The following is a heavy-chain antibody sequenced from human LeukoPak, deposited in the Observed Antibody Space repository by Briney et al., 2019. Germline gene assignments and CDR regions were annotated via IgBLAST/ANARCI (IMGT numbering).Heavy chain of an antibody. Sequence: PGGSLRLSCAASGFTFSSYSTNWVRQAPGKGLEWVSYISSSYRTIYYADSVKGRFTVSRDNAKHSLYLQMSSLRAEDTAFYYCARDLGGGDAFDIWGQGTMVTVSS. CDR3: ARDLGGGDAFDI. V-gene: IGHV3-48*01. CDR1: GFTFSSYS. D-gene: IGHD3-16*01. CDR2: ISSSYRTI. J-gene: IGHJ3*02.